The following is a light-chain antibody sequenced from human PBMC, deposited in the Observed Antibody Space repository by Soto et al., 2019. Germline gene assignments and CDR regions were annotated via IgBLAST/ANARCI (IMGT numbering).Light chain of an antibody. CDR2: AAS. V-gene: IGKV1-39*01. CDR3: QQSYIIPRT. CDR1: QSISMY. Sequence: IQMTQSPASLSAFVGDRVTISCRASQSISMYVNWYQQKPGKAPKILIYAASSLQSGAPSRFSGSRSGTDFTLTINSLQPEDFAIYDCQQSYIIPRTFGQGTKVEI. J-gene: IGKJ1*01.